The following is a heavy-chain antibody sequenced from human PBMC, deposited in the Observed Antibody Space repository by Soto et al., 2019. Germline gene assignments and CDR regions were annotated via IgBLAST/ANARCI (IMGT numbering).Heavy chain of an antibody. V-gene: IGHV4-61*08. CDR2: IYYSGST. J-gene: IGHJ6*02. Sequence: PSETLSLTCTVSGGSISSGGYYWSWIRQHPGKGLEWIGYIYYSGSTNYNPSLKSRVTISVDTSKNQFSLSLSSVTAADTAVYYCARRPGNDVYSGLDLWGQGTTVTVSS. CDR1: GGSISSGGYY. CDR3: ARRPGNDVYSGLDL.